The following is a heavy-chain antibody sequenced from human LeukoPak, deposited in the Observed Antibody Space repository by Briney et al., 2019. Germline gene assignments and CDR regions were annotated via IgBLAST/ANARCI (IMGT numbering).Heavy chain of an antibody. CDR2: IYTSGST. CDR1: GGSISSGSYY. Sequence: SETLSLXCTVSGGSISSGSYYWSWIRQPAGKGLEWIGRIYTSGSTNYNPSLKSRVTISVDTSKNQFSLKLSSVTAADTAVYYCARGSAQRGGFDYWGQGTLVTVSS. V-gene: IGHV4-61*02. CDR3: ARGSAQRGGFDY. D-gene: IGHD3-16*01. J-gene: IGHJ4*02.